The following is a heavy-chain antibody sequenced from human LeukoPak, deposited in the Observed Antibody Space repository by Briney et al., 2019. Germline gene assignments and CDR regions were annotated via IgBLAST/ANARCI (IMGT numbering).Heavy chain of an antibody. J-gene: IGHJ4*02. V-gene: IGHV4-4*07. CDR3: AREGATTRPLGY. Sequence: TSETLSLTCSVSGDSISSYYWTWMRQPAGKGLEWIGRIYTSGSTNYSPSLKSRVTMSVDTSKNQFFLNLTSVTAADTAVYYCAREGATTRPLGYWGQGTLVTVSS. D-gene: IGHD4-17*01. CDR2: IYTSGST. CDR1: GDSISSYY.